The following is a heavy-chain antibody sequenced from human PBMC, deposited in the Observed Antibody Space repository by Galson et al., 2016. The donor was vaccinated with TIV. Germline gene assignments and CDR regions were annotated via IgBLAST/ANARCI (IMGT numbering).Heavy chain of an antibody. CDR1: GFTFDDYD. D-gene: IGHD2-21*02. CDR3: AREVTCGGACYHFDF. Sequence: SLRLSCAASGFTFDDYDFSWVRQAPGKGLEWVSSINWNGASTGHADSVKGRFTISRDNAKNSLYLQMNDLRVEDTAFYHCAREVTCGGACYHFDFWGQGTLVTVSS. CDR2: INWNGAST. J-gene: IGHJ4*02. V-gene: IGHV3-20*01.